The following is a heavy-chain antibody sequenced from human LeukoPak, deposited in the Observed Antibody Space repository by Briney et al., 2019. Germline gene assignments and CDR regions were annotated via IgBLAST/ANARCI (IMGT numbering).Heavy chain of an antibody. V-gene: IGHV4-31*03. J-gene: IGHJ3*02. D-gene: IGHD3-22*01. CDR1: GGSISSGGYY. CDR2: IYYSGST. CDR3: ARGYYYDSSGYFAPDAFDI. Sequence: SETLSLTCIVSGGSISSGGYYWSWIRQHPGKGLEWIGYIYYSGSTYYNPSLKSRVTISVDTSKNQFSLKLSSVTAADTAVYYCARGYYYDSSGYFAPDAFDIWGQGTMVTVSS.